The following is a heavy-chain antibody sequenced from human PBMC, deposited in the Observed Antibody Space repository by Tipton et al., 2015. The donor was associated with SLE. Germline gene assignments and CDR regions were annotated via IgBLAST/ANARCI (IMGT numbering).Heavy chain of an antibody. V-gene: IGHV4-61*02. Sequence: TLSLTCTVSGGSMSSSNYYWGWIRQPAGKGLEWIGRIYTSGSTNYHTSLRSRVTVSLDTSKNQISLNLTSVTAADTALYFCARDQFATVGAFDLWGQGTMVTVSS. CDR2: IYTSGST. J-gene: IGHJ3*01. D-gene: IGHD1-14*01. CDR1: GGSMSSSNYY. CDR3: ARDQFATVGAFDL.